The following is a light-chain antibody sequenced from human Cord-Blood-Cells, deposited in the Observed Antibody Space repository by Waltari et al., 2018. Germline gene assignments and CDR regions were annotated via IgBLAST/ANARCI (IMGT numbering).Light chain of an antibody. Sequence: QSALTQPASVSGSPGQSITIPCPGTSSAVGSYNLVSWYQQHPGKAPNLMIYEGSKRPSGVSNRFSGSKSGNTASLTISGLQAEDEADYYCCSYAGSSTWVFGGGTKLTVL. V-gene: IGLV2-23*01. CDR2: EGS. CDR3: CSYAGSSTWV. J-gene: IGLJ3*02. CDR1: SSAVGSYNL.